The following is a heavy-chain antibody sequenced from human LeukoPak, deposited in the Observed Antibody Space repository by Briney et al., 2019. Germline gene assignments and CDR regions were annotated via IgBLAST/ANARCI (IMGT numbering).Heavy chain of an antibody. CDR3: ARAHHDSSGYYYVRWFDP. V-gene: IGHV4-59*01. CDR1: GGSISSYY. J-gene: IGHJ5*02. D-gene: IGHD3-22*01. Sequence: PSETLSLTCTVSGGSISSYYWSWIRQTPGKGLEWIGYIYYSGSTNYNPSLKSRVTISVDTSKNQFSLKLSSVTAADTAVYYCARAHHDSSGYYYVRWFDPWGQGTLVTVSS. CDR2: IYYSGST.